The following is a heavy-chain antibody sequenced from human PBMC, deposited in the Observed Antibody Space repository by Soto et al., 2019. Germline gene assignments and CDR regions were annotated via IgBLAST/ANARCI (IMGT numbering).Heavy chain of an antibody. CDR1: GFTFSSYS. Sequence: GSLRLSCAASGFTFSSYSMNWVRQAPGKGLEWVSSISSSSSYIYYADSVKGRFTISRDNAKNSLYLQMNSLRAEDTAVYYCARAAQPDCRSTSCYNYGMDVWGQGTTVTVSS. V-gene: IGHV3-21*01. CDR3: ARAAQPDCRSTSCYNYGMDV. CDR2: ISSSSSYI. D-gene: IGHD2-2*02. J-gene: IGHJ6*02.